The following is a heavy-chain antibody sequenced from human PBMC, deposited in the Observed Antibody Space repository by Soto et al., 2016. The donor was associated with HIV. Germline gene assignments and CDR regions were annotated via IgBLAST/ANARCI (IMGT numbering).Heavy chain of an antibody. D-gene: IGHD1-1*01. V-gene: IGHV4-34*02. CDR3: ARRAELRLIGSFTNDHYSYMDV. J-gene: IGHJ6*04. Sequence: QVQLQQWGAGLLKPSETLSLTCAVYGGSFGGYDWTWIRQTPDKGLQWIGEIDHTGNTNYNPSLKSRLTISVDTSKNQFXLKVNSVTAADTAIYYCARRAELRLIGSFTNDHYSYMDVWGKGTSVTVSS. CDR2: IDHTGNT. CDR1: GGSFGGYD.